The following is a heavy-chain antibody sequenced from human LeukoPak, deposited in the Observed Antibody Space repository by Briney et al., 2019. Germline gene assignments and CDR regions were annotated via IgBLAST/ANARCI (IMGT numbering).Heavy chain of an antibody. J-gene: IGHJ4*02. CDR1: GFTFSSYE. CDR3: AKDQSSGWPHYFDY. Sequence: GGSLRLSCAASGFTFSSYEMNWVRQAPGKGLEWVSYISSSGSTIYYADSVKGRFTISRDNPKNTLYLQMNSLRADDTAVYYCAKDQSSGWPHYFDYWGQGTLVTVSS. CDR2: ISSSGSTI. D-gene: IGHD6-19*01. V-gene: IGHV3-48*03.